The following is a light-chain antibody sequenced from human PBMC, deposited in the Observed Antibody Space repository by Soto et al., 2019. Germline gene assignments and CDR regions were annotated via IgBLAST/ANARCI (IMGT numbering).Light chain of an antibody. J-gene: IGKJ5*01. CDR2: LGS. CDR1: QSILHTNGNNY. CDR3: MQGVQTPIT. Sequence: DTVMTQSPLSMPLRPGEPASISCRTSQSILHTNGNNYLDWYLQKAGQSPQLLIYLGSNRASGVPDRFSGSGSGTDFTLKISRVEAEDAGVYYCMQGVQTPITFGQGTRLEIK. V-gene: IGKV2-28*01.